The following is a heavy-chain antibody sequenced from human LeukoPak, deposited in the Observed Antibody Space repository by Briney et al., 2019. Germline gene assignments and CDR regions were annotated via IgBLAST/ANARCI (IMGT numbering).Heavy chain of an antibody. CDR2: INPSGGST. V-gene: IGHV1-46*01. CDR1: GYTFTSYY. J-gene: IGHJ3*02. D-gene: IGHD6-19*01. CDR3: ARGNPIGVAVHDAFDI. Sequence: ASVKVSCKASGYTFTSYYMHWVRQAPGQGLEWMGIINPSGGSTSYAQKFQGRVTMTRDTSTSTVYMEPSSLRSEDTAVYYCARGNPIGVAVHDAFDIWGQGTRVTVFS.